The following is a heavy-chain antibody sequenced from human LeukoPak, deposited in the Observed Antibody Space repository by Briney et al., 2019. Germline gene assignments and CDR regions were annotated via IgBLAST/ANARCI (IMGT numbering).Heavy chain of an antibody. Sequence: PGRSLRLSCAGSGYTFSSYGMHWVRQAPGKGLEWVAVIWYDGSNKYYADSVKGRFTISRDNSKNTLYLQMNSLRAEDTAVYYCARDRDELGYDSSGYYLTNWFDPWGQGTLVTVSS. CDR3: ARDRDELGYDSSGYYLTNWFDP. CDR2: IWYDGSNK. J-gene: IGHJ5*02. D-gene: IGHD3-22*01. CDR1: GYTFSSYG. V-gene: IGHV3-33*01.